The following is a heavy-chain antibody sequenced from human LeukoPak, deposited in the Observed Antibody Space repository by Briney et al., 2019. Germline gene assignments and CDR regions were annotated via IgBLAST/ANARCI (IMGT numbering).Heavy chain of an antibody. V-gene: IGHV1-46*01. D-gene: IGHD5-12*01. CDR1: GYTFTGYY. J-gene: IGHJ4*02. CDR2: INPNSGST. CDR3: ARGYYSGASDLDY. Sequence: ASVKVSCTASGYTFTGYYMHWVRQAPGQGLEWMGRINPNSGSTSYAQKFQGRVTMTRDTSTSTVYMELSSLRSEDTAVYYCARGYYSGASDLDYWGQGTLVTVSS.